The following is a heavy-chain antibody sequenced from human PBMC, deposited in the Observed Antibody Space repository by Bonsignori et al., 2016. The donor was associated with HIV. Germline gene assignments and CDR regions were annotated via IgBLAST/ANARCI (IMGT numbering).Heavy chain of an antibody. CDR3: AKGKGDYYGSDFDY. Sequence: IRQPPGKGLEWVSGISWNSGSIGYADSVKGRFTISRDNAKNSLYLQMNSLRAEDTALYYCAKGKGDYYGSDFDYWGQGTLVTVSS. CDR2: ISWNSGSI. J-gene: IGHJ4*02. D-gene: IGHD3-10*01. V-gene: IGHV3-9*01.